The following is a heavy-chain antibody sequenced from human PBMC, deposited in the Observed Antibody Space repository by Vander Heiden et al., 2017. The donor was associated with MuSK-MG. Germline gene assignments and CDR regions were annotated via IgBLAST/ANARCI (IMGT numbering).Heavy chain of an antibody. CDR2: IRNKANSHTT. CDR3: AKVLGATFETADLDY. J-gene: IGHJ4*02. D-gene: IGHD3-16*01. CDR1: GFTFSSLY. Sequence: EVQLVESGGGLVQPGGPLRLSCADSGFTFSSLYMDWVRQAPGKGLEWVGRIRNKANSHTTEYAASGKGRFIISRDDSKNSLSMQMNRLRTEDTAVYYCAKVLGATFETADLDYWGQGTLVTVYS. V-gene: IGHV3-72*01.